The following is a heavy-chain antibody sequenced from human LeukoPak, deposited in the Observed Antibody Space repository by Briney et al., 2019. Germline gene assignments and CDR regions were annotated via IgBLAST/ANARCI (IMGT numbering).Heavy chain of an antibody. V-gene: IGHV4-39*07. CDR1: GGSISTSGYY. CDR2: IDSSGNV. Sequence: SETLSLTCTVSGGSISTSGYYWGWIRQPPGKGLEYFASIDSSGNVYYNPSLRSRVSISADTSKNQFSLKLSSVTAADTAVYYCARESWSGSYYGVFDYWGQGTLVTVSS. D-gene: IGHD1-26*01. J-gene: IGHJ4*02. CDR3: ARESWSGSYYGVFDY.